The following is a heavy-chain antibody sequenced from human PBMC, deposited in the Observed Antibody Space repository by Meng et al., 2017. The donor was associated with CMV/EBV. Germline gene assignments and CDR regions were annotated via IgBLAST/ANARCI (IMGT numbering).Heavy chain of an antibody. CDR2: INHSGST. V-gene: IGHV4-34*01. Sequence: SETLSLTCAVYGGSFSGYYWSWIRQPPGKGLEWIGEINHSGSTNYNPSLKSRVTISVDTSKNQFSLKLSSVTAADTAVYYCAIRDGLFPGWGRYYYYGMDVWGQGTTVTVSS. CDR1: GGSFSGYY. J-gene: IGHJ6*02. CDR3: AIRDGLFPGWGRYYYYGMDV. D-gene: IGHD2-21*01.